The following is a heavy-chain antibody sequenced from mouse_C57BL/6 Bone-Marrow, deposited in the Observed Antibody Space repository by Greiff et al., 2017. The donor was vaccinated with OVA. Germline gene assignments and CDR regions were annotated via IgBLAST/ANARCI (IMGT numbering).Heavy chain of an antibody. Sequence: QVQLQQSGPELVKPGASVKISCKASGYAFSSSWMNWVKQRPGKGLEWIGRIYPGDGDTNYNGKFKGKATLTADKSSSTAYMQLSSLTSCDSAVYFCARGGVYYYGSLYAMDYWGQGTSVTVSS. CDR2: IYPGDGDT. CDR3: ARGGVYYYGSLYAMDY. V-gene: IGHV1-82*01. D-gene: IGHD1-1*01. CDR1: GYAFSSSW. J-gene: IGHJ4*01.